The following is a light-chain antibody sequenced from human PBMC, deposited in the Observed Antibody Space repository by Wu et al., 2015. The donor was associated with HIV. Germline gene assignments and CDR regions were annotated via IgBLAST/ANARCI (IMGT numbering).Light chain of an antibody. CDR2: DAS. CDR1: QSVSTY. J-gene: IGKJ1*01. Sequence: EIVLTQSPATLSLSPGERATLSCRASQSVSTYLAWYQQKPGQAPRLLIYDASNRATGIPGRFSGSGSGTDFTLTISSLQPEDFVLYYCQQRSDWPRTFGQGTMGEIK. CDR3: QQRSDWPRT. V-gene: IGKV3-11*01.